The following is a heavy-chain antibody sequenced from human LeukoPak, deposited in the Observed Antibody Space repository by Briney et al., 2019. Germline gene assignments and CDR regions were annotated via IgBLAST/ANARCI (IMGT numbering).Heavy chain of an antibody. CDR3: ARQPWNMGAYYFDL. CDR1: GVSISSYY. Sequence: SEALSLTCTVSGVSISSYYWSWIRQPPGKGLEWIGYIYYSGSTKYNPSLTSRVTISIDTSKNQFSLKLNSVTATDAAVYYCARQPWNMGAYYFDLWGQGTLVTVSS. D-gene: IGHD1-26*01. CDR2: IYYSGST. J-gene: IGHJ4*02. V-gene: IGHV4-59*08.